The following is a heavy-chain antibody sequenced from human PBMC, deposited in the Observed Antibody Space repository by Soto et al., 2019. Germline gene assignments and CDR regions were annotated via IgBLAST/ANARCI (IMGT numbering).Heavy chain of an antibody. D-gene: IGHD3-9*01. CDR3: PRDARGTRGFDEMDI. CDR1: GYIFTGYH. CDR2: INPNSGDT. J-gene: IGHJ6*02. Sequence: ASVKVSCKASGYIFTGYHIQWVRQAHGQGLAWMGWINPNSGDTEYAQNFQGRVTMTRDTSFHLVYLVMRGLMSDGKIVHFRPRDARGTRGFDEMDIWGQGTKVTVCS. V-gene: IGHV1-2*02.